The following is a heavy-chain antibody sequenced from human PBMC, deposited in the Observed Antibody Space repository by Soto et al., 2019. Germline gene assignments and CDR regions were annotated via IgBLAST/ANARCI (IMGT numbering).Heavy chain of an antibody. J-gene: IGHJ3*02. CDR1: GGSISSSSYY. Sequence: QLQLQESGPGLVKPSETLSLTCTVSGGSISSSSYYWGWIRQPPGKGLEWIGSIYYSGSTYYNPSLKSRVTISVDTSKNQFSLKLSSVTAADTAVYYCARHSDASKTDFWSGYYPEAFDIWGQGTMVTVSS. V-gene: IGHV4-39*01. D-gene: IGHD3-3*01. CDR3: ARHSDASKTDFWSGYYPEAFDI. CDR2: IYYSGST.